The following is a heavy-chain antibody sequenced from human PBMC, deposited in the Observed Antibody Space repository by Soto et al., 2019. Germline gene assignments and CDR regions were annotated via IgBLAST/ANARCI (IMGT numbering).Heavy chain of an antibody. CDR2: ISYDGSNK. D-gene: IGHD4-17*01. J-gene: IGHJ3*01. Sequence: QVQLVESGGGVVQPGRSLRLSCAASGFTFSSYAMHWVRQAPGKGLEWVAVISYDGSNKYYADSVKGRFTISRDNSQNTLYLQMNSLRAEDTAVYYCATVPLYGARWGQGTMVTVSS. CDR3: ATVPLYGAR. V-gene: IGHV3-30-3*01. CDR1: GFTFSSYA.